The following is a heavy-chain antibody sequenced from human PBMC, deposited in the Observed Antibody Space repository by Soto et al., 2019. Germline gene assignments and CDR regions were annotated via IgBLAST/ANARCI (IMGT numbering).Heavy chain of an antibody. V-gene: IGHV1-69*13. J-gene: IGHJ5*02. CDR3: ARDRCSGGSCENWFDP. D-gene: IGHD2-15*01. Sequence: SVKVSCKASGGTFSSYAISWVRQAPGQGLEWMGGIIPIFGTANYAQKFQGRVTITADESTSTAYMELSSLRSEDTAVYYCARDRCSGGSCENWFDPWGQGTLVTVSS. CDR1: GGTFSSYA. CDR2: IIPIFGTA.